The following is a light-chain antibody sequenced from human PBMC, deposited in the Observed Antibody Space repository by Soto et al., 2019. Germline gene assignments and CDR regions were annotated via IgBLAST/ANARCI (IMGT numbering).Light chain of an antibody. CDR3: CSYAGSYTYV. CDR2: SNN. CDR1: SSNIGSNS. V-gene: IGLV1-47*02. Sequence: QSVLTQPPSASGTPGQRVTISCSGSSSNIGSNSVYWYQQFPRTAPKLLIYSNNQRPSGVPDRFSASKSGTAASLAISGLRSEDEADYYCCSYAGSYTYVFGTGTKLTVL. J-gene: IGLJ1*01.